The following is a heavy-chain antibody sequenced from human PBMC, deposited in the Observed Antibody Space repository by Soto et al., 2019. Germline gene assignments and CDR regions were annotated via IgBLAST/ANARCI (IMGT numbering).Heavy chain of an antibody. J-gene: IGHJ6*03. CDR1: GFTFSSCW. CDR3: ARYANMDV. Sequence: VQVVESGGGLVQPGGSLRLSCVASGFTFSSCWMSWARQAPGKGLEWVANIKEDGSGQHYADSVKGRFTISRDNGKSSLYLQMNSLRAEDTAVYYCARYANMDVWGKGTTVTVSS. V-gene: IGHV3-7*01. CDR2: IKEDGSGQ.